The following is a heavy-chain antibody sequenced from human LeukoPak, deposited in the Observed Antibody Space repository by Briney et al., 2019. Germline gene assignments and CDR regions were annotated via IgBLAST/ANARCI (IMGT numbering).Heavy chain of an antibody. CDR2: INPKSGAT. Sequence: ASVKVSCKASGYTFIDYYIIWMRQAPGRGLEYMGWINPKSGATRNGQKFQGRITMTRDTPVKTAYMDLGTLTSDDAAIYFCARGSAVSCTNSTCHAPPDYWGQGTLVTVSS. V-gene: IGHV1-2*02. J-gene: IGHJ4*02. CDR3: ARGSAVSCTNSTCHAPPDY. D-gene: IGHD2-8*01. CDR1: GYTFIDYY.